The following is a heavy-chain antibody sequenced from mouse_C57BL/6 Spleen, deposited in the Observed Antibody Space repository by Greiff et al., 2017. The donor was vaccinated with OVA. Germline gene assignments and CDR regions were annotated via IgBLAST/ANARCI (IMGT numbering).Heavy chain of an antibody. CDR3: ARSGGYDCFDY. J-gene: IGHJ2*01. D-gene: IGHD2-2*01. CDR2: IYPGDGDT. Sequence: QVHVKQSGAELVKPGASVKISCKASGYAFSSYWMNWVKQRPGKGLEWIGQIYPGDGDTNYNGKFKGKATLTADKSSSTAYMQLSSLTSEDSAVYFCARSGGYDCFDYWGQGTTLTVSS. CDR1: GYAFSSYW. V-gene: IGHV1-80*01.